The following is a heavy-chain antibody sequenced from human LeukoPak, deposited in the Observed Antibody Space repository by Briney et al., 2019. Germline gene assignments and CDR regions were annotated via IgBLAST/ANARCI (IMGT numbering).Heavy chain of an antibody. Sequence: SGGSLRLSCAASGFTFDDYAMHWVRQAPGKGLEWVSLISGDGGSTYYADSVKGRFTISRDNSKNSLYLQRNSLRNEDTALYYCAKVAVHYYDSSGINEGGGYWGQGTLVTVSS. J-gene: IGHJ4*02. V-gene: IGHV3-43*02. D-gene: IGHD3-22*01. CDR2: ISGDGGST. CDR3: AKVAVHYYDSSGINEGGGY. CDR1: GFTFDDYA.